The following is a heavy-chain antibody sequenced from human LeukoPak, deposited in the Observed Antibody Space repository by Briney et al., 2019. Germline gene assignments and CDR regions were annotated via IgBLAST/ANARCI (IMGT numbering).Heavy chain of an antibody. CDR1: GGSISSYY. J-gene: IGHJ5*02. CDR3: GSTTYNPSLKSRVTISVDTSKNQFSLKLSSVTAADTAVYYCARVGTAMVRGRREVWFDP. Sequence: PSETLSLTCTVSGGSISSYYWSWIRQPPGRGLEWIGYSYYSGSTNYNPSLKSRVTISVDTSKKQFSLKMSSVTAADTAVYYSGSTTYNPSLKSRVTISVDTSKNQFSLKLSSVTAADTAVYYCARVGTAMVRGRREVWFDPWGQGTLVTVSS. V-gene: IGHV4-59*01. D-gene: IGHD3-10*01. CDR2: SYYSGST.